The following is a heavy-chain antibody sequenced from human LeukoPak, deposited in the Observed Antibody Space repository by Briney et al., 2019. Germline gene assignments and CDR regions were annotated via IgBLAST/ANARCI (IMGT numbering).Heavy chain of an antibody. J-gene: IGHJ6*03. D-gene: IGHD2-21*01. CDR2: ILYDGINK. V-gene: IGHV3-30*02. Sequence: GGSMRLSCAASGFTFSSYGMKWVRQGPGKGMERVAFILYDGINKYYADSVKGRFTISRDNSKTTLYLQMNSLRAEDTAVYYCAKTILLQPSYYFYYIDVWGKGTTVTVSS. CDR1: GFTFSSYG. CDR3: AKTILLQPSYYFYYIDV.